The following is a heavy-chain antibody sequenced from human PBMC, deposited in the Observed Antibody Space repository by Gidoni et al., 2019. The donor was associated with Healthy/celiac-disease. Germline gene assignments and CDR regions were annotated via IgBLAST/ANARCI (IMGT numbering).Heavy chain of an antibody. Sequence: EVQLVESGGGWVKLGGSLGLSGEPLESLSSNAWMSWVRQAPGKGLEWVGRIKSKTDGGTTDYAAPVKGRFTISRDDSKNTLYLQMNSLKTEDTAVYYCTTDELVEGYFDYWGQGTLVTVSS. J-gene: IGHJ4*02. CDR3: TTDELVEGYFDY. V-gene: IGHV3-15*01. D-gene: IGHD2-15*01. CDR2: IKSKTDGGTT. CDR1: ESLSSNAW.